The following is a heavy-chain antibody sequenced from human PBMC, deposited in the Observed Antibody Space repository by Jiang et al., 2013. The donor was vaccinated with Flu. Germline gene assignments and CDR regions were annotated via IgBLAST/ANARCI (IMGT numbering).Heavy chain of an antibody. CDR3: ARVLYGDYVSH. D-gene: IGHD4-17*01. CDR2: IYYSGST. J-gene: IGHJ4*02. Sequence: QVQLQESGPGLVKPSETLSLTCTVSGGSVSSGSYYWSWIRQPPGKGLEWIGYIYYSGSTNYNPSLKSRVTISVDTSKNQFSLKLSSVTAADTAVYYCARVLYGDYVSHWGQGTLVTVSS. CDR1: GGSVSSGSYY. V-gene: IGHV4-61*01.